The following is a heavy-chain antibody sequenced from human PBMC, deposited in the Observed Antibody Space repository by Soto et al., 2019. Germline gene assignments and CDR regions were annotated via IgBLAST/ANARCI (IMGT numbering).Heavy chain of an antibody. CDR3: ASSSSWYGYLDY. V-gene: IGHV4-59*08. CDR2: IYYSGST. CDR1: GGSISSYY. D-gene: IGHD6-13*01. J-gene: IGHJ4*02. Sequence: SETLSLTCTVSGGSISSYYWSWIRQPPGKGLEWIGYIYYSGSTNYNPSLKSRVTISVDTSKNQFSLKLSSVTAADTAVYYCASSSSWYGYLDYWGQGTLVTVSS.